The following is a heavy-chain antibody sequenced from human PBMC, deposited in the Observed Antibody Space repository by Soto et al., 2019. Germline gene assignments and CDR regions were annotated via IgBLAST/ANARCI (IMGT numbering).Heavy chain of an antibody. CDR1: GGSFSGYY. J-gene: IGHJ4*02. CDR3: ARVKGTAARRSYFDY. CDR2: INHSGST. D-gene: IGHD6-6*01. Sequence: SETLSLTCAVYGGSFSGYYWIWIRQPPGKGLEWIGEINHSGSTNYNPSLKSRVTISVDTSKNQFSLKLSSVTAADTAVYYCARVKGTAARRSYFDYWGQGTLVTVSS. V-gene: IGHV4-34*01.